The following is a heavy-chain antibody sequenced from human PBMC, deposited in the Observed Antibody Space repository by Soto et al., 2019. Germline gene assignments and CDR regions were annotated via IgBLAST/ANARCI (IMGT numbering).Heavy chain of an antibody. V-gene: IGHV3-48*02. CDR3: VRDRDLDRDMVHADL. D-gene: IGHD5-18*01. J-gene: IGHJ4*01. CDR1: GFTFSSYS. Sequence: SGGSLRLSCAASGFTFSSYSMNWVRQAPGKGLEWVSVISGGGGGTYSTDSVRGRFTISADNAENSVFLQMNSLRDEDTAVYFCVRDRDLDRDMVHADLWGQGTLVTVSS. CDR2: ISGGGGGT.